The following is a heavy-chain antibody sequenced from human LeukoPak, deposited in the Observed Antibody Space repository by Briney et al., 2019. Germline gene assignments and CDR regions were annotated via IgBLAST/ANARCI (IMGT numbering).Heavy chain of an antibody. CDR2: ISYDGSNK. V-gene: IGHV3-30*18. CDR1: GFTFNSYG. J-gene: IGHJ4*02. CDR3: AKDRSGYGSGSYSFDY. Sequence: GGSLRLSCAASGFTFNSYGMHWVRQAPGKGLEWVAVISYDGSNKYYADSVKGRLTISRDNSKNTLYLQMNSLRVEDTAVYYCAKDRSGYGSGSYSFDYWGQGTLVTVSS. D-gene: IGHD3-10*01.